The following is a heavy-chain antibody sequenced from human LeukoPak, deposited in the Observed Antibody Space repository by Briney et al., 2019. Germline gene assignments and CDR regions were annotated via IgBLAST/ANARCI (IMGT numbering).Heavy chain of an antibody. D-gene: IGHD2-15*01. CDR1: GFTFSSYS. CDR3: AREVVVAASVDY. V-gene: IGHV3-66*01. CDR2: IYSGGST. Sequence: PGGSLRLSCAASGFTFSSYSMSWVRQAPGKGLEWVSVIYSGGSTYYADSVKGRFTISRDNSKNTLYLQMNSLRADDTAVYYCAREVVVAASVDYWGQGTLVTVSS. J-gene: IGHJ4*02.